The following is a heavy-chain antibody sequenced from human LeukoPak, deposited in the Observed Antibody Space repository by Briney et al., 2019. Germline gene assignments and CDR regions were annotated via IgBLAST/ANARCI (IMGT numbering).Heavy chain of an antibody. J-gene: IGHJ4*02. D-gene: IGHD5-18*01. CDR1: GYSISSGYY. V-gene: IGHV4-38-2*02. CDR2: IYYSGST. CDR3: ARERTAMVNY. Sequence: SETLSLTCTVSGYSISSGYYWGWIRQPPGKGLEWIGSIYYSGSTYYNPSLKSRVTISVDTSKNQFSLKLSSVTAADTAVYYCARERTAMVNYWGQGTLVTVSS.